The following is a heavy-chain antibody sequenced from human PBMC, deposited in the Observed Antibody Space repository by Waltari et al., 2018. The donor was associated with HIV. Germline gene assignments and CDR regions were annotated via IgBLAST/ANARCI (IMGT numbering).Heavy chain of an antibody. J-gene: IGHJ6*02. CDR3: AKDLADYFYYYYGMDV. CDR2: IRYDGSNK. CDR1: GFTFSSYG. Sequence: QVQLVESGGGVVQPGGSLRLSCAASGFTFSSYGMPWVRQAPGKGLEWVAFIRYDGSNKYYADSVKGRFTISRDNSKNTLYLQMNSLRAEDTAVYYCAKDLADYFYYYYGMDVWGQGTTVTVSS. D-gene: IGHD4-17*01. V-gene: IGHV3-30*02.